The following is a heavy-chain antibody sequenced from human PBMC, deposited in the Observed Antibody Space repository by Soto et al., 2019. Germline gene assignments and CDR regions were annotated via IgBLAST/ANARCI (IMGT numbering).Heavy chain of an antibody. Sequence: EVHLVESGGGLVQPGGSLRLSCAASGFTFSTYEMNWVRQAPGKGLEWVSYISNSGDTIYYADSVKGRFTIFRDNAKNSLYLENNNPRVEDTGPYYRAGDGNKVGHRGQGTLVTVSS. J-gene: IGHJ4*01. CDR3: AGDGNKVGH. CDR2: ISNSGDTI. D-gene: IGHD1-1*01. CDR1: GFTFSTYE. V-gene: IGHV3-48*03.